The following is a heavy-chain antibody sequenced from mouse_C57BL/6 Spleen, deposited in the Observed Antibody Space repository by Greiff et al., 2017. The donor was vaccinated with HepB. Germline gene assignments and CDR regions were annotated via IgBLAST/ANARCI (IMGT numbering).Heavy chain of an antibody. J-gene: IGHJ3*01. V-gene: IGHV5-16*01. Sequence: EVKLVGSEGGLVQPGSSMKLSCTASGFTFSDYYMAWVRQVPEKGLEWVANINYDGSSTYYLDSLKSRFIISRDNAKNILYLQMSSLKSEDTATYYCARVGDYSWFAYWGQGTLVTVSA. D-gene: IGHD2-4*01. CDR3: ARVGDYSWFAY. CDR2: INYDGSST. CDR1: GFTFSDYY.